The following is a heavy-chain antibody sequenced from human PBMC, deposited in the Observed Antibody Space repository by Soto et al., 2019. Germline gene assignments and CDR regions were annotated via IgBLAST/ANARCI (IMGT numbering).Heavy chain of an antibody. J-gene: IGHJ6*02. V-gene: IGHV3-7*03. CDR1: GFTFSSYW. CDR3: ASNTYCSSTSCPLDV. Sequence: EVQLVESGGGLVQPGGYLRLSCAASGFTFSSYWMSWVRQAPGKGLEWVANIKQDGSEKYYVDSVKGRFTISRDNAKNSLYLQMNSLRAEDTAVYYCASNTYCSSTSCPLDVWGQGTTVTVSS. D-gene: IGHD2-2*01. CDR2: IKQDGSEK.